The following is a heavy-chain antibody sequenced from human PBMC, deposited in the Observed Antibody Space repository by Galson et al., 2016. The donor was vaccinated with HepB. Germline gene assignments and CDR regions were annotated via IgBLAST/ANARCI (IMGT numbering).Heavy chain of an antibody. J-gene: IGHJ4*02. CDR1: GGFISNNNYY. CDR2: IYYSGRT. CDR3: ARLDVNIIIRGFDY. V-gene: IGHV4-39*02. Sequence: SETLSLTCAVSGGFISNNNYYWGWIRQPPGKGLEWMGSIYYSGRTYYNSSLKSRVSLSVDMSKNHFSLRLSSVTASDTAVYYCARLDVNIIIRGFDYWGQGILVAVSS. D-gene: IGHD3-16*02.